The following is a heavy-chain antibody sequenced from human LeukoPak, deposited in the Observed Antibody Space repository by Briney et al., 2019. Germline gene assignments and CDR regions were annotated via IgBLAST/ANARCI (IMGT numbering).Heavy chain of an antibody. D-gene: IGHD1-1*01. CDR1: GFTFSSYS. CDR3: ARSGRWNDVTYYFDY. V-gene: IGHV3-21*04. CDR2: ISSSSSYI. Sequence: GGSLRLSCAASGFTFSSYSMNWVRQAPGKGLEWVSSISSSSSYIYYADSVKGRFTISRDNAKNSLYLQMNSLRSEDTAVYYCARSGRWNDVTYYFDYWGQGTLVTVSS. J-gene: IGHJ4*02.